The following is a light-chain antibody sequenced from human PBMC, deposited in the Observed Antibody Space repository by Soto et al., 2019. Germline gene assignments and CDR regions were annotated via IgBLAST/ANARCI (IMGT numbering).Light chain of an antibody. CDR3: QAWDGSSDHPYV. Sequence: SYELTQPPSVSVTPGETATITCGGTNIGSKSVHWYQQKPGQAPLLVIYYDNNRPSGIPGRVSGSNSGNTATLIISTVETGDEADYYCQAWDGSSDHPYVFGTGTKLTVL. J-gene: IGLJ1*01. CDR1: NIGSKS. CDR2: YDN. V-gene: IGLV3-21*04.